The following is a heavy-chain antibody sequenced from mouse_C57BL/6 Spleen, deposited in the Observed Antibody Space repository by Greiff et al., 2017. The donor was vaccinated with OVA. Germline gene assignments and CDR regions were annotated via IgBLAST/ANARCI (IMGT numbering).Heavy chain of an antibody. Sequence: EVQLQQSGAELVRPGASVKLSCTASGFNIKDDYMHWVKQRPEQGLEWIGWIDPENGDTEYASKFQGKATITADTSSNTAYLQLSSLTSDDTAVYYCTTLVPFDYWGQGTTLTVSS. V-gene: IGHV14-4*01. CDR1: GFNIKDDY. CDR3: TTLVPFDY. J-gene: IGHJ2*01. CDR2: IDPENGDT. D-gene: IGHD5-1*01.